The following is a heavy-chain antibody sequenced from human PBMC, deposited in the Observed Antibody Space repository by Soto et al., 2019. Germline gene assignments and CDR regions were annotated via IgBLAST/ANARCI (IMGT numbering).Heavy chain of an antibody. V-gene: IGHV4-39*01. J-gene: IGHJ5*02. CDR2: IYYSGST. D-gene: IGHD6-13*01. CDR3: ASTHRDSSSWYGGVNWFDP. Sequence: SETLSLTCTVSGGSISSSSYYWGWIRQPPGKGLEWIGSIYYSGSTYYNPSLKSRVTISVDTSKNQFSLKLSSVTAADTAVYYCASTHRDSSSWYGGVNWFDPWGQGTLVTVSS. CDR1: GGSISSSSYY.